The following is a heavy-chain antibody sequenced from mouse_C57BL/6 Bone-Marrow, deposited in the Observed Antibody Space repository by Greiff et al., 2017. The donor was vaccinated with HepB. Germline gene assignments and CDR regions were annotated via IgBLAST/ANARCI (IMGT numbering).Heavy chain of an antibody. J-gene: IGHJ4*01. CDR3: ARERAGSYYYAMDY. Sequence: QVQLKESGPELVKPGASVKLSCKASGYTFTSYDINWVKQRPGQGLEWIGWIYPRDGSTKYNEKFKGKATLTVDTSSSTAYMELHSLTSEDSAVYFCARERAGSYYYAMDYWGQGTSVTVSS. D-gene: IGHD1-2*01. CDR1: GYTFTSYD. V-gene: IGHV1-85*01. CDR2: IYPRDGST.